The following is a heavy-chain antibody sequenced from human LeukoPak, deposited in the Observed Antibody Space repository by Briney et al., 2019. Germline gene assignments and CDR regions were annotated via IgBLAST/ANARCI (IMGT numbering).Heavy chain of an antibody. D-gene: IGHD4-11*01. CDR1: GGSISSSSYY. Sequence: PSETLSLTCTVSGGSISSSSYYWGWIRQPPGKGLEWIVSIYYSGSTYYNPSLKSRVTISVDTSKNQFSLKLSSVTAADTAVYYCARQTYSIDWFDPWGRGTLVTVSS. V-gene: IGHV4-39*01. CDR3: ARQTYSIDWFDP. CDR2: IYYSGST. J-gene: IGHJ5*02.